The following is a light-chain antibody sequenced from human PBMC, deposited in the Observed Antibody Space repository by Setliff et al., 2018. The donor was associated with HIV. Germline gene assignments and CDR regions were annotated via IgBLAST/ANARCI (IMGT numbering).Light chain of an antibody. V-gene: IGLV1-51*01. J-gene: IGLJ1*01. CDR2: ENN. Sequence: SVLTQPPSVSAAPGQKVTISCSGGSSNIGKNFVSWYQQFPGAAPKLVIYENNKRPSGIPDRFSGSKSGTSATLDITGLQTGDEADYYCGTWDSGLISAVGVFGSGTKV. CDR1: SSNIGKNF. CDR3: GTWDSGLISAVGV.